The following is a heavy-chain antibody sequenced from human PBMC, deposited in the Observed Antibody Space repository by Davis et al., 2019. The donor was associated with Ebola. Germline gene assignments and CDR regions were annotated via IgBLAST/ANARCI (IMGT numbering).Heavy chain of an antibody. D-gene: IGHD1-26*01. CDR3: ARRVGAFGGDFDY. Sequence: MPSETLSLTCAVYGGSFSGYSWSWIRQLPGKGLEWIGEINHGGSTNYNPSLKSRVTISVDTSKNQFSLKLSSVTAADTAVYYCARRVGAFGGDFDYWGQGTRVTVSS. V-gene: IGHV4-34*01. CDR2: INHGGST. J-gene: IGHJ4*02. CDR1: GGSFSGYS.